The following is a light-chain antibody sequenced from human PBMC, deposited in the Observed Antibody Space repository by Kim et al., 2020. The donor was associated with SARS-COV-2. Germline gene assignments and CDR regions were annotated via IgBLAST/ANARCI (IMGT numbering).Light chain of an antibody. CDR3: QAWDSSTGV. CDR2: QDS. V-gene: IGLV3-1*01. CDR1: KLGNKY. Sequence: SESPGQTASITCTGDKLGNKYACWYQQKPGQSPVLVIYQDSKRPSRIPERFSGSNSGNTATLTISGTQAMDEADYYCQAWDSSTGVFGGGTQLTVL. J-gene: IGLJ3*02.